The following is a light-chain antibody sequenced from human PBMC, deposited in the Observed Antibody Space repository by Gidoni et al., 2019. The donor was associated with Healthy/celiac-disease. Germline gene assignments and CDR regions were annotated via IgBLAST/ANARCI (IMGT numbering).Light chain of an antibody. CDR2: GAS. V-gene: IGKV3-15*01. Sequence: IVMTQSPATLSVSPGERATLSCRASQSVSSNLAGYQQKPGQAPRRLIYGASTRATGIPARFSGSGSGTEFTLTISSLQSEDFAVYYCQQYNNWPPWTFGQGTKVEIK. CDR1: QSVSSN. J-gene: IGKJ1*01. CDR3: QQYNNWPPWT.